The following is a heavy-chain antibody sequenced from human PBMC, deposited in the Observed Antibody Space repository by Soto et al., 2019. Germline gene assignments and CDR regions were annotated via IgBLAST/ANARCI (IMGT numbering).Heavy chain of an antibody. Sequence: SETLSLTCAVSGDSISTRYWWSWVRQSPGKGLDWIGEIYHTGSTNYNPSLKSRVTISLDKSKYQFSMKLNSLTAADTAVYYCAARYAQFLDFWGHGTQVTVSS. J-gene: IGHJ4*01. CDR3: AARYAQFLDF. V-gene: IGHV4-4*02. CDR1: GDSISTRYW. D-gene: IGHD1-1*01. CDR2: IYHTGST.